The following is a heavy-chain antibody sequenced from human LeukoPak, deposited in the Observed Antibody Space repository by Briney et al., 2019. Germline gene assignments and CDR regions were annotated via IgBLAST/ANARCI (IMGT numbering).Heavy chain of an antibody. CDR2: ISYDGSNK. J-gene: IGHJ4*02. Sequence: GRSLRLSCAASGFTFSSYAMHWVRQAPGKGLEWVAVISYDGSNKYYADSVKGRFTISRDNAKNSVFLQMNSLRAEDTAVYFCAREYGPRYFDYWGQGTLVTVSS. D-gene: IGHD4-17*01. V-gene: IGHV3-30*04. CDR1: GFTFSSYA. CDR3: AREYGPRYFDY.